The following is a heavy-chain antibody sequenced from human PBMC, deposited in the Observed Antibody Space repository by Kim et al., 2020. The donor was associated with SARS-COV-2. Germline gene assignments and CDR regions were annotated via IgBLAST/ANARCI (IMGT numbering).Heavy chain of an antibody. J-gene: IGHJ4*02. Sequence: ASVKVSCKASGYSFTGYFMHWVRQAPGQGLEWMGRINPNTGATNYAQKFQGRVTMTRDTSISTAYMELSRLGSDDTAVYYCTGGVIKTTLWGQGTLVTVS. D-gene: IGHD7-27*01. V-gene: IGHV1-2*06. CDR3: TGGVIKTTL. CDR1: GYSFTGYF. CDR2: INPNTGAT.